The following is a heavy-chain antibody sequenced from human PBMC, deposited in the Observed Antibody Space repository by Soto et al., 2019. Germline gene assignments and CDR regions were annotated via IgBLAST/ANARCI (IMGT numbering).Heavy chain of an antibody. CDR1: GFTFSSYA. V-gene: IGHV3-30-3*01. D-gene: IGHD4-17*01. Sequence: GGSLRLSCAASGFTFSSYAMHWVRQAPGKGLEWVAVISYDGSNKYYADSVKGRFTISKDNSKNTLYLQMNSLRAEDTAVYYCARDPLANDYGDYNQIDYWGQGTLVTVSS. CDR2: ISYDGSNK. CDR3: ARDPLANDYGDYNQIDY. J-gene: IGHJ4*02.